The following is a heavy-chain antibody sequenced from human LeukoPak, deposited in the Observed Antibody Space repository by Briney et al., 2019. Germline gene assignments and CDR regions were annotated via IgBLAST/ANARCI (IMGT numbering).Heavy chain of an antibody. V-gene: IGHV3-30*04. J-gene: IGHJ4*02. CDR2: ISYDGTNK. Sequence: GGSLRLSCAASGFTFSSYAMHWVRQAPGKGLEWVTIISYDGTNKYYADSVKGRFTISRDNSKNTLYLQMNSLRAEDTAVYYCAKVTDYDILTGYYWTPFDYWGQGTLVTVSS. CDR3: AKVTDYDILTGYYWTPFDY. D-gene: IGHD3-9*01. CDR1: GFTFSSYA.